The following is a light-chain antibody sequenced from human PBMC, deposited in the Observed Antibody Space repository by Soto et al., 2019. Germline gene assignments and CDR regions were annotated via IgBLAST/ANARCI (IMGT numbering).Light chain of an antibody. J-gene: IGLJ2*01. V-gene: IGLV1-40*01. Sequence: QSVLTQPPSVSGAPGQSVTISCTGTSSNIGAGYDIHWYQQPPGTAPKLVIYNNHNRPSGVPDRFSGSKSGTSGSLAITGLQAEDEADYYCSSYTSISTLVFGGGTKLTVL. CDR1: SSNIGAGYD. CDR2: NNH. CDR3: SSYTSISTLV.